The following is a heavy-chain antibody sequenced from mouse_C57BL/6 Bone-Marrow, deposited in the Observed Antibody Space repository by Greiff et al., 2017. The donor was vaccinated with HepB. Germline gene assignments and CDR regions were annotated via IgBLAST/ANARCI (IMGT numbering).Heavy chain of an antibody. CDR3: ARDYAEYYFDY. J-gene: IGHJ2*01. D-gene: IGHD1-1*01. V-gene: IGHV1-64*01. CDR2: IHPNSGST. CDR1: GYTFTSYW. Sequence: VQLQQPGAELVKPGASVKLSCKASGYTFTSYWMHWVKQRPGQGLEWIGMIHPNSGSTNYNEKFKSKATLTVDKSSSTAYMQLSSLTSEDSAVYYCARDYAEYYFDYWGQGTPLTVSS.